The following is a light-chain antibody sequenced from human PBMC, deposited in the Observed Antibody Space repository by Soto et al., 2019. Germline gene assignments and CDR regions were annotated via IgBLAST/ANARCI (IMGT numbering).Light chain of an antibody. J-gene: IGKJ5*01. CDR2: DAS. CDR1: QGIGDT. CDR3: QQYNNWPLT. Sequence: EVARTHSPATLSVSPWEGVTLSFMASQGIGDTLAWYQHKPGQTPRLLIYDASTRATGVPARFSGGGSGTEFTLTITSLQSEDFAVYWCQQYNNWPLTFGPGTRLEIK. V-gene: IGKV3D-15*01.